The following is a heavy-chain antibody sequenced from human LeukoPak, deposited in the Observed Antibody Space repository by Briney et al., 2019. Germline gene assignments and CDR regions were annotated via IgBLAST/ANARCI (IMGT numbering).Heavy chain of an antibody. CDR2: INHTGYT. J-gene: IGHJ5*02. D-gene: IGHD3-10*01. V-gene: IGHV4-34*01. CDR3: ARGKGVIMSDL. CDR1: GGSFSGYY. Sequence: AETLSLTCALYGGSFSGYYWSWIRQPPGEGLEWIGEINHTGYTNYNPSLENRVTISVDTSKKQFSLEMTAVCAADRAVYYCARGKGVIMSDLWGQGTQVIVSS.